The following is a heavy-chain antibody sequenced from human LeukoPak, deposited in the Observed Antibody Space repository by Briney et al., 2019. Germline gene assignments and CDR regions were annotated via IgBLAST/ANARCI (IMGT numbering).Heavy chain of an antibody. Sequence: PSETLSLTCTVSGGSISSYYWSWIRQPPGKGLEWIGYIYYSGSTNYNPSLKSRVTISVDTSKNQFSLKLSSVTAADTAVYYCARVGLTNWNYGGDFDYWGQGTLVTVSS. V-gene: IGHV4-59*01. CDR3: ARVGLTNWNYGGDFDY. CDR1: GGSISSYY. J-gene: IGHJ4*02. CDR2: IYYSGST. D-gene: IGHD1-7*01.